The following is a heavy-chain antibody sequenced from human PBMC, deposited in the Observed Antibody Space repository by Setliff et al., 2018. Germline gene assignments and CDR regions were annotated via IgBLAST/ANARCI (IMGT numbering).Heavy chain of an antibody. CDR3: ARASRFGTIVYKGYYYMDV. V-gene: IGHV7-4-1*02. CDR2: INTNTGNP. CDR1: GYTFTTYA. D-gene: IGHD3-10*01. J-gene: IGHJ6*03. Sequence: GPSVKVSCKTSGYTFTTYAISWMRQAPGQGLEWMGWINTNTGNPSYTQDFTGRFVFSLDTSVSTAYLQISSLKAEDTAVYYCARASRFGTIVYKGYYYMDVWGKGTTVTVSS.